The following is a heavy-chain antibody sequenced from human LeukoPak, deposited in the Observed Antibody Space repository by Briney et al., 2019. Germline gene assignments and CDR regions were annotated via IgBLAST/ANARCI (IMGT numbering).Heavy chain of an antibody. Sequence: PSETLSLTCTVSGGPISSSRYYWGWIRQPPGKGLEWIGSIYYSGSTYYNPSLKSRVTISVDTSKNQFSLKLSSVTAADTAVYYCARTYGSGSYFAYWGQGTLVTVSS. J-gene: IGHJ4*02. CDR3: ARTYGSGSYFAY. CDR1: GGPISSSRYY. V-gene: IGHV4-39*07. CDR2: IYYSGST. D-gene: IGHD3-10*01.